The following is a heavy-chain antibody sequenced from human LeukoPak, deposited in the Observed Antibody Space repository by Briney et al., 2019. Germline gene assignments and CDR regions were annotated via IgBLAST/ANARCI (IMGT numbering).Heavy chain of an antibody. D-gene: IGHD6-13*01. CDR1: GFTFDDYA. J-gene: IGHJ2*01. CDR2: ISWNSGSI. CDR3: AKSRGSNWPRYFDL. V-gene: IGHV3-9*01. Sequence: GRSLRLSCAAFGFTFDDYAMHWVRQAPGEGLEWVSSISWNSGSIGYADSVKGRFTISRDNAKNSLYLQMNSLRAEDTALYYCAKSRGSNWPRYFDLWGRGTLITVSS.